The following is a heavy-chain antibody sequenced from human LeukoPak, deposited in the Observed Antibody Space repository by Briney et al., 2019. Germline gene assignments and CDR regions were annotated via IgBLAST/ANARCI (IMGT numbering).Heavy chain of an antibody. CDR1: GYTFTGYY. CDR2: FDPEDGET. CDR3: AMIVVGVLVY. V-gene: IGHV1-24*01. J-gene: IGHJ4*02. Sequence: ASVKVSCKASGYTFTGYYMHWVRQAPGKGLEWMGGFDPEDGETIYAQKFQGRVTMTEDTSTDTAYMELSSLRSEDTAVYYCAMIVVGVLVYWGQGTLVTVSS. D-gene: IGHD3-22*01.